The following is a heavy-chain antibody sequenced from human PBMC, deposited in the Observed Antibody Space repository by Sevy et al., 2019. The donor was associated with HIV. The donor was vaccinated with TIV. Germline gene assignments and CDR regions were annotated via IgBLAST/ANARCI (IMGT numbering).Heavy chain of an antibody. Sequence: GGSLRLSCAASGFTFTNYAMNWVRQAPGKGLEWVSGISDSGDTTQYAESVKGGFTISRDNSKNTVSLQMSSLRAEDTAIYYCAKLPSTVMFREKGYWGQGTRVTVSS. CDR2: ISDSGDTT. CDR3: AKLPSTVMFREKGY. V-gene: IGHV3-23*01. D-gene: IGHD3-10*01. J-gene: IGHJ4*02. CDR1: GFTFTNYA.